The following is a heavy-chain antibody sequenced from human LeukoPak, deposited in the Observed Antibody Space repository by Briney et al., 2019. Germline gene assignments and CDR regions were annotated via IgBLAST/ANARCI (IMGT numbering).Heavy chain of an antibody. J-gene: IGHJ4*02. CDR2: INHSGRT. CDR3: ARSSDYGDFDY. D-gene: IGHD4-17*01. CDR1: GGSLSGYY. Sequence: SSETLSLTCAVYGGSLSGYYWSWIRQPPGKGLEWMGEINHSGRTNSNPSLKSRVTISLDTSKNQFSLKLSSVTAADTAVYYCARSSDYGDFDYWGQGTLVTVSS. V-gene: IGHV4-34*01.